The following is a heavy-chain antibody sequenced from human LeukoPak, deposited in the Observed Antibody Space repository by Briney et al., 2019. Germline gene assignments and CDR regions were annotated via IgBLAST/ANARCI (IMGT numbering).Heavy chain of an antibody. CDR2: IYYSGST. CDR1: GGSFSGYY. Sequence: SETLSLTCAVYGGSFSGYYWSWIRQPPGKGLEWIGYIYYSGSTNYNPSLKSRVTISVDTSKNQFSLKLSSVTAADTAVYFCARGPYSYDSSGAFDIWGQGTMVTVSS. J-gene: IGHJ3*02. D-gene: IGHD3-22*01. CDR3: ARGPYSYDSSGAFDI. V-gene: IGHV4-59*08.